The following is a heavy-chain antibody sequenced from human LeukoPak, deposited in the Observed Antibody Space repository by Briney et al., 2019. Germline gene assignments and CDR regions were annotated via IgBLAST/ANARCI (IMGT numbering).Heavy chain of an antibody. Sequence: PSETLSLTCTVSGGSVSSGSYYWSWIRQPPGKGLEWIGYIYYSGSTNYNPSLKSRVTISVDTSKNQFSLKLSSVTAADTAVYYCARRFDYWGQGALVTVSS. V-gene: IGHV4-61*01. J-gene: IGHJ4*02. CDR3: ARRFDY. CDR2: IYYSGST. CDR1: GGSVSSGSYY.